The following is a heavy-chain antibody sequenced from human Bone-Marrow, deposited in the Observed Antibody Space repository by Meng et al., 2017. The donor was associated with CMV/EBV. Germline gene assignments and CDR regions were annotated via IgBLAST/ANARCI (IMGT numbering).Heavy chain of an antibody. Sequence: KGYGYNFNIYWIAWVRQMPGKGLEWMGIIYPSNSETKYSPSFQGQVTISVDKSISTAYLQWISLKASDTAIYYCGREGDTSGYNIDYWGQGTLVTVSS. D-gene: IGHD3-3*01. V-gene: IGHV5-51*01. CDR2: IYPSNSET. J-gene: IGHJ4*02. CDR1: GYNFNIYW. CDR3: GREGDTSGYNIDY.